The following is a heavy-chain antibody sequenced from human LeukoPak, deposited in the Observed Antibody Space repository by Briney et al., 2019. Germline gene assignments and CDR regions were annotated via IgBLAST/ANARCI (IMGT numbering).Heavy chain of an antibody. D-gene: IGHD3-10*01. J-gene: IGHJ3*02. V-gene: IGHV3-21*06. CDR3: ARGRSITLLRGVAMSDGFDI. CDR2: TDTSGRYV. Sequence: GGSLRLSCAASGFTFSNYGMNWVRQAPGKGLEWVSFTDTSGRYVYYGDSVKGRFTISRDNAKNLLFLQMNGLRAEDAALYYCARGRSITLLRGVAMSDGFDIWGQGAMVAVSS. CDR1: GFTFSNYG.